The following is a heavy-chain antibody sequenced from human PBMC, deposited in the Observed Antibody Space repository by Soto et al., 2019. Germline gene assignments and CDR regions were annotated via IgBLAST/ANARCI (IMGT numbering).Heavy chain of an antibody. CDR2: ISGAGVTT. D-gene: IGHD3-9*01. CDR3: AREYYGLLTGYYTDY. V-gene: IGHV3-74*01. J-gene: IGHJ4*02. Sequence: EVQLVESGGDLVQRGGSLRLSCAASGFPFSSYWMHWVRHTPGKGLDWVARISGAGVTTYYADSVTRRFTVSRDNAKNTLSLQITGLRAEDTAVYYCAREYYGLLTGYYTDYWGQGTLVSVSS. CDR1: GFPFSSYW.